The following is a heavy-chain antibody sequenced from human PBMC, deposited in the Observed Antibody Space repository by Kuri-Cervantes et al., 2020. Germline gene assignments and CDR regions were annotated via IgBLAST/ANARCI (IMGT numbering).Heavy chain of an antibody. Sequence: GGSLRLSCAASGFTFNSFWMSWVRQAPGKGLEWVANIKQDGSEKYYVDSVKGRFTISRDNAKNSLYLQMNSLRAEDTAVYYCAKRRGPGAAAFDYWGQGTLVTVSS. CDR3: AKRRGPGAAAFDY. D-gene: IGHD6-13*01. CDR1: GFTFNSFW. J-gene: IGHJ4*02. V-gene: IGHV3-7*01. CDR2: IKQDGSEK.